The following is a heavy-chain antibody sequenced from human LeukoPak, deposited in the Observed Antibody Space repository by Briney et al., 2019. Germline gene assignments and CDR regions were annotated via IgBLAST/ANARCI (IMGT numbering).Heavy chain of an antibody. D-gene: IGHD6-13*01. V-gene: IGHV4-4*07. J-gene: IGHJ5*02. Sequence: PSETLSLTCTVSGGSISSYYWRWIRQPAGKGLDWIGRIYTSGSTNYNPSLKSRVTMSVDTSKNQFSLKLSSVTAADTAVYYCARGPYSSSWEWFDPWGQGTLVTVSS. CDR3: ARGPYSSSWEWFDP. CDR2: IYTSGST. CDR1: GGSISSYY.